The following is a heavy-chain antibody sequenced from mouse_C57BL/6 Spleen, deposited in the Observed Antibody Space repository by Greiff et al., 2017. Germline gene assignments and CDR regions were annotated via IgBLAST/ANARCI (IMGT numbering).Heavy chain of an antibody. J-gene: IGHJ4*01. CDR1: GYSITSGYY. V-gene: IGHV3-6*01. Sequence: DVKLVESGPGLVKPSQSLSLTCSVTGYSITSGYYWNWIRQFPGNKLEWMGYISYDGSNNYNPSLKNRISITRDTSNNQFFLKLNSVTTEDTATYYCARDRDYGSSMDYWGQGTSVTVSS. CDR3: ARDRDYGSSMDY. CDR2: ISYDGSN. D-gene: IGHD1-1*01.